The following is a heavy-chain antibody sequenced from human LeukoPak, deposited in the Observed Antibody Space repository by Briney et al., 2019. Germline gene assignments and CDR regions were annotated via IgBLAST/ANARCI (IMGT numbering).Heavy chain of an antibody. V-gene: IGHV3-23*01. CDR1: GFTFSSYA. CDR3: AKDRYYYDSSGSQFDY. CDR2: ISGSGGST. D-gene: IGHD3-22*01. J-gene: IGHJ4*02. Sequence: GGSLRLSCAASGFTFSSYAMSWVRQVPGKGLEWVSAISGSGGSTYYADSVKGRFTISRDNSKNTLYLQMNSLRAEDTAVYYCAKDRYYYDSSGSQFDYWGQGTLVTVSS.